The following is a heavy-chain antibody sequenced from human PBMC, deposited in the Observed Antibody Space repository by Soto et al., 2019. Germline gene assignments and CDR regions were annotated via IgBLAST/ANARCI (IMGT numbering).Heavy chain of an antibody. Sequence: QVQLVQSGGEGKKPGASVKVSCKASGYTVTSYDITWVRQATGQGLEWMGWMNAYSGNTGYAQKFQGRITMTRKTTLSTAYMELSSLRSEDTAVYYCAREGTVAGNDYGCEGTLVTVSS. D-gene: IGHD6-19*01. V-gene: IGHV1-8*01. CDR3: AREGTVAGNDY. J-gene: IGHJ4*02. CDR2: MNAYSGNT. CDR1: GYTVTSYD.